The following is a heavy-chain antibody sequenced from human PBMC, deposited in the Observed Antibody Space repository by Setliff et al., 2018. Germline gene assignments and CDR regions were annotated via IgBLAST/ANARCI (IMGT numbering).Heavy chain of an antibody. D-gene: IGHD3-22*01. Sequence: SETLSLTCTVPGGSISSSSYYWGWIRQPPGKGLEWIGSIYYSGSTYYNPSLKSRVTISVDTSKNQFSLKRSSVTAADTAVYYCARHLIWGGGGNYYDSSGYAYDYWGQGTLVTVSS. CDR3: ARHLIWGGGGNYYDSSGYAYDY. CDR2: IYYSGST. J-gene: IGHJ4*02. V-gene: IGHV4-39*01. CDR1: GGSISSSSYY.